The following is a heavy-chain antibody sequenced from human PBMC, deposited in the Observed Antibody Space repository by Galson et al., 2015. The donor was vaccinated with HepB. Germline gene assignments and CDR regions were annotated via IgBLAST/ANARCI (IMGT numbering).Heavy chain of an antibody. CDR3: AKIEGYGAGCYLPDYYYYGMDF. J-gene: IGHJ6*02. Sequence: SLSLSCAASGSTFNSYDLSWVRQAPGKGLEWVSDISGSGGSNYYADSVKGRFTISRDNSKNTLYLQMNSLRAEDTAVYYCAKIEGYGAGCYLPDYYYYGMDFWGQGTTVTVSS. CDR1: GSTFNSYD. D-gene: IGHD3-10*01. CDR2: ISGSGGSN. V-gene: IGHV3-23*01.